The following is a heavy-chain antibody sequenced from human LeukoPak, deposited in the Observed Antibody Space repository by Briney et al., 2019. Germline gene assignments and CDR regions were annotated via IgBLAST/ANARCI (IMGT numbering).Heavy chain of an antibody. J-gene: IGHJ6*02. CDR3: ARDLSRYYYGMDV. CDR2: ISSSGSTI. V-gene: IGHV3-11*01. CDR1: GFTFSDYY. Sequence: GGSLRLSRAASGFTFSDYYMSWIRQAPGKGLEWVSYISSSGSTIYYADSVKGRFTISRDNAKNSLYLQMNSLRAEDTAVYYCARDLSRYYYGMDVWGQGTTVTVSS.